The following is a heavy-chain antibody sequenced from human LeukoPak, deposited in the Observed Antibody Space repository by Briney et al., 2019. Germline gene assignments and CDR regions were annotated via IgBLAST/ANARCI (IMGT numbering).Heavy chain of an antibody. D-gene: IGHD3-22*01. Sequence: PGGSLRLSCAASGFTFSSYGMHWVRQAPGKGLEWVAVISYDGSNKYYADSVKGRFTISRDNSKNTLYLQMNSLRAEDTAVYYCAKNEGFSTYYYDSSGYQFDYWGQGTLVTVSS. CDR1: GFTFSSYG. CDR3: AKNEGFSTYYYDSSGYQFDY. V-gene: IGHV3-30*18. J-gene: IGHJ4*02. CDR2: ISYDGSNK.